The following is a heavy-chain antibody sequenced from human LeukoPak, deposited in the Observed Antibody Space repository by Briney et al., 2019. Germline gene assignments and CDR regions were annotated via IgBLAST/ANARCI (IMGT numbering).Heavy chain of an antibody. D-gene: IGHD4-17*01. V-gene: IGHV4-39*01. Sequence: SSXXXWGWIRQPXXKGLXWIGSIYYSGSTYYNPSLKSRVTISVDTSKNQFSLKLSSVTAADTAVYYCARRYADSGFDYWGQGTLVTVSS. CDR2: IYYSGST. CDR3: ARRYADSGFDY. CDR1: SSXXX. J-gene: IGHJ4*02.